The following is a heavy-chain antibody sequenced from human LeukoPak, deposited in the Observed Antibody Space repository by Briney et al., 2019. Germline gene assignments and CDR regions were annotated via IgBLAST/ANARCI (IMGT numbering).Heavy chain of an antibody. CDR2: LYYSGST. Sequence: SETLSLTCAVYGGSFSGYYWSWIRQPPGKGLEWLGHLYYSGSTNYNPSLKSRLTISVDTSKNQFSLKLSSVTAADTAVYYCARIALYDSSGYHFDSWGQGTLVTVSS. CDR3: ARIALYDSSGYHFDS. CDR1: GGSFSGYY. J-gene: IGHJ4*02. V-gene: IGHV4-34*11. D-gene: IGHD3-22*01.